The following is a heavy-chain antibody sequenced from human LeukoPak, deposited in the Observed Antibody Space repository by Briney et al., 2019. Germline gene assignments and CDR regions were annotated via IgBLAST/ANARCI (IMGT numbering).Heavy chain of an antibody. CDR1: GFTFSSYW. V-gene: IGHV3-7*01. D-gene: IGHD2-21*01. J-gene: IGHJ4*02. CDR2: IKQDGSEK. CDR3: PRYCGRKEYY. Sequence: GGSLRLSCTASGFTFSSYWMTWVRQAPGKGLEWVANIKQDGSEKYYVDSVKGRFTISRDNAKNSLYLQMNSLRAEDTAVYYCPRYCGRKEYYWGPGDLVSESS.